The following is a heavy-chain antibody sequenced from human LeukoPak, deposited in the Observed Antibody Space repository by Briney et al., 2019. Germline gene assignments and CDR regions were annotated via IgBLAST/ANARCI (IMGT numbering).Heavy chain of an antibody. V-gene: IGHV3-74*01. CDR1: GFTFSGYW. CDR2: ISSDGSST. CDR3: ARGGGYYHDY. Sequence: PGGSLTLSCAASGFTFSGYWMHWVRQAPGKGLVWVSLISSDGSSTSYTDSVKGRFTISRDNAKNTLYLQMNSLRAEDTAVYYCARGGGYYHDYWGQGTLVAVSS. J-gene: IGHJ4*02. D-gene: IGHD3-22*01.